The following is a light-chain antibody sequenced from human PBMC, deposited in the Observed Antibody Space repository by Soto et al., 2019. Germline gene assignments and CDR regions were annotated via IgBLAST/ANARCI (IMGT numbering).Light chain of an antibody. V-gene: IGKV3-20*01. CDR1: QSVSSNY. J-gene: IGKJ1*01. Sequence: DIVLTQSPGTLSLSPGERATLSCRASQSVSSNYLAWHQQKPGQAPRLLIYGASSRATGIPDRFSGSGSGTDFTLTISRLEPEDFAVYFCQQYGSSPPWTFGQGTKV. CDR2: GAS. CDR3: QQYGSSPPWT.